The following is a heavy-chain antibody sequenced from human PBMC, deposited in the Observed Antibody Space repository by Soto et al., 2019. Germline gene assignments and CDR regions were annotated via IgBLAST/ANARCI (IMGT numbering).Heavy chain of an antibody. CDR1: GYTFTSYG. D-gene: IGHD4-17*01. V-gene: IGHV1-18*01. CDR3: ARAYGDYYFDY. CDR2: ISTFKGDT. J-gene: IGHJ4*02. Sequence: QVQLVQSGAEVKKPGASVKVSCQASGYTFTSYGISWVRQAPGQGLEWMGWISTFKGDTHYAHKLQGRVTMTTDTSTSTAYMELRSLRSDDTAVYYCARAYGDYYFDYWGQGTLVTVSS.